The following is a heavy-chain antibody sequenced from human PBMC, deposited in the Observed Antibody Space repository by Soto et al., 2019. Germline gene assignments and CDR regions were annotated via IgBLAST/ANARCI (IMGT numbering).Heavy chain of an antibody. CDR1: GFTFTNAW. CDR2: IKKKTDGGTT. CDR3: TRLYGPWYSDL. J-gene: IGHJ2*01. Sequence: PGGSLRLSCAASGFTFTNAWMGWVRQAPGKGLEWVGRIKKKTDGGTTDYAAPVNGRFTISRDDSKNTLYLQMNSLKTEDTAVYYCTRLYGPWYSDLWGRGTLVTVSS. V-gene: IGHV3-15*01. D-gene: IGHD4-17*01.